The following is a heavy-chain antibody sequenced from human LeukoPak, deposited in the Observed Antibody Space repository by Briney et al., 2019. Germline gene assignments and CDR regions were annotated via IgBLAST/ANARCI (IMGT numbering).Heavy chain of an antibody. CDR3: ARGRYCSATICSGGDAFDI. CDR2: IYTSAST. CDR1: GGSISNYY. D-gene: IGHD5-24*01. V-gene: IGHV4-4*07. Sequence: SETLSLTCTVSGGSISNYYWSWIRQPAGKGLERIGRIYTSASTNYNPSLKSRVTLSVDASKNQLSLRLSSLTAADTAVYYCARGRYCSATICSGGDAFDIWGQGTVVTVSS. J-gene: IGHJ3*02.